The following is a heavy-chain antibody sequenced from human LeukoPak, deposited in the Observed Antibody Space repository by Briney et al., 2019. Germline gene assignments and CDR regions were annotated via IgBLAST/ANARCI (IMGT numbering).Heavy chain of an antibody. J-gene: IGHJ4*02. CDR3: ARGCYYERSGYCPFDY. Sequence: PGGSLRLSCAASGFTFSNYAMTWVRQAPGKGLEWVSGISGSGGNTYYADSVKGRFTISRDNSKKTLYLQMNSLRADDTAVYYCARGCYYERSGYCPFDYWGPGTLVTVSS. CDR2: ISGSGGNT. V-gene: IGHV3-23*01. D-gene: IGHD3-22*01. CDR1: GFTFSNYA.